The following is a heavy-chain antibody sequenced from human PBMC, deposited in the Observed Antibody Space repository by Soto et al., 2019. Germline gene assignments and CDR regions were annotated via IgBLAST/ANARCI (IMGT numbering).Heavy chain of an antibody. CDR2: INSDADHT. Sequence: GGSLRLSCAASGFTFSVYTMHWIRQVPGKGLEWVSRINSDADHTDYADSVKGRFTISRDNAKNSLHLQMNSLRAEDTALYYCARSGYCSGSSRYSDYWGLGTLVTVSS. CDR3: ARSGYCSGSSRYSDY. V-gene: IGHV3-74*01. J-gene: IGHJ4*02. D-gene: IGHD2-15*01. CDR1: GFTFSVYT.